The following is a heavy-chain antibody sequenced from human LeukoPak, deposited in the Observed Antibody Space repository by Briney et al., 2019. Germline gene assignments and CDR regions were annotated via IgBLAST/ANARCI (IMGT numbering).Heavy chain of an antibody. CDR2: IHSGGNT. CDR3: ARDYHYDFWSGYSYYYYYYGMDV. V-gene: IGHV3-53*01. D-gene: IGHD3-3*01. Sequence: GGSLRLSCAASGFTVSSSYMSWVRQAPGKGLEWVSVIHSGGNTYYADSVKGRFTISRDNAKNSLYLQMNSLRAEDTAVYYCARDYHYDFWSGYSYYYYYYGMDVWGQGTTITVSS. J-gene: IGHJ6*02. CDR1: GFTVSSSY.